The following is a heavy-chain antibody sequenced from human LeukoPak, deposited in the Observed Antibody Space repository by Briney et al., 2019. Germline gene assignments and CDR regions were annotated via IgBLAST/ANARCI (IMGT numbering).Heavy chain of an antibody. CDR1: GGSISSYY. V-gene: IGHV4-59*01. CDR2: IYYTGST. J-gene: IGHJ2*01. CDR3: ARETGNYWYFDL. Sequence: SETLSLTCTVSGGSISSYYWSWIRQPPGKGLEWIGNIYYTGSTIYNPPLKSRVTISIDTSKNQFSLKLSSVTAADTAVYYCARETGNYWYFDLSGRGSLVTVSS.